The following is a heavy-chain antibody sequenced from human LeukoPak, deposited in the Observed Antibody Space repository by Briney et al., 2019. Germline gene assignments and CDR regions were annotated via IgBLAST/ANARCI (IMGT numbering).Heavy chain of an antibody. Sequence: ASVKVSCKASGYTFTACYIHWLRQAPGQGPEWMGWIKPDSGSSHYAQKFQGRVTMTRDTSSNSAYMDLTSLKSDDTALYYCARARVPIAVAGLYYFDYWGQGALVTVSS. CDR2: IKPDSGSS. V-gene: IGHV1-2*02. J-gene: IGHJ4*02. CDR1: GYTFTACY. D-gene: IGHD6-19*01. CDR3: ARARVPIAVAGLYYFDY.